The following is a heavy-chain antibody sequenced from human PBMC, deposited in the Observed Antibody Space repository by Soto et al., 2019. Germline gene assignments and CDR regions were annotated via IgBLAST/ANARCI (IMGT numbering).Heavy chain of an antibody. CDR3: VHHGGVPYYHDF. J-gene: IGHJ4*02. CDR2: IFYSGST. V-gene: IGHV4-4*02. CDR1: GGSLSSSSW. D-gene: IGHD2-8*01. Sequence: NPSGTLSITCAVSGGSLSSSSWWGWVRQPPGKTLEWLGEIFYSGSTKYNPSLNSRVTISADQSKNDFSLRLSSVTAADTAVYYCVHHGGVPYYHDFWGQGMLVTVSS.